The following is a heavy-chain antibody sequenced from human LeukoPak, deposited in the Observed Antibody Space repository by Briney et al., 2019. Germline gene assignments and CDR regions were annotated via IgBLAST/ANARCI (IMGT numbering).Heavy chain of an antibody. J-gene: IGHJ4*02. D-gene: IGHD4-23*01. CDR3: ARLYGGSGTGYHFDY. V-gene: IGHV4-59*01. Sequence: PSEALSLTCTVSGGSISSYYWSWIRQPPGKGLEWIGRIYQSGSTNYNPSLKSRVTILVDTSKNQFSLNLRSVTAADTAVYYCARLYGGSGTGYHFDYWGQGTLVTVSS. CDR2: IYQSGST. CDR1: GGSISSYY.